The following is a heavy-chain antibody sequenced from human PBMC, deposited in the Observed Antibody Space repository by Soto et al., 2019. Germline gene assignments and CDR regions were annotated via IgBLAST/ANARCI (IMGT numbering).Heavy chain of an antibody. V-gene: IGHV4-4*02. D-gene: IGHD4-17*01. CDR3: ASVAPGATTVTTGAAFDI. CDR1: GGSIISSNW. Sequence: QVQLQESGPGLVKPSGTLSLTCAVSGGSIISSNWWSWVRQPPGKGLGWIGEVFHSGTNNNSPSLKSRVTISVDNSKNQFYLNLFSVPAADTAVYYCASVAPGATTVTTGAAFDIWGQGTMVTVSS. J-gene: IGHJ3*02. CDR2: VFHSGTN.